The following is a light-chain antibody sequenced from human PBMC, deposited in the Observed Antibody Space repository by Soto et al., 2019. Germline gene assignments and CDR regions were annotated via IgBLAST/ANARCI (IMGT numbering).Light chain of an antibody. CDR3: QQYGSSPGT. Sequence: EIVLTQSPGTLSLSPGERATLSCRASQSVSSSYLAWYQQKPGQAPRLLIYGASSRATGIPDRFSGSGSGTYFTLTISSLEPEDFAVYYCQQYGSSPGTFGQGTKV. CDR1: QSVSSSY. CDR2: GAS. V-gene: IGKV3-20*01. J-gene: IGKJ1*01.